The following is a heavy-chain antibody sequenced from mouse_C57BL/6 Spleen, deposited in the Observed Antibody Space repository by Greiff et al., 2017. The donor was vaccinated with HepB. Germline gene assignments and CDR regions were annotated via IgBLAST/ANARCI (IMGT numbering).Heavy chain of an antibody. J-gene: IGHJ1*03. CDR2: ISYSGST. V-gene: IGHV3-1*01. Sequence: EVKLVESGPGMVKPSQSLSLTCTVTGYSITSGYDWHWIPHFPGNKLEWMGYISYSGSTNYNPSLKSRIYITHDTTKNHFFLKLNSVTTEDTATYYGARGDYYGSSPGYFDVWGTGTTVTVSS. CDR1: GYSITSGYD. CDR3: ARGDYYGSSPGYFDV. D-gene: IGHD1-1*01.